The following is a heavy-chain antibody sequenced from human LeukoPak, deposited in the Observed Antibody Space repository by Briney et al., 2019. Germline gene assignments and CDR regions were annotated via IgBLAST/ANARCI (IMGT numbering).Heavy chain of an antibody. D-gene: IGHD4-17*01. Sequence: ASVKVSCKASRYTFTSYDINWVRQATGQGLEWMGWMNPNSGNTGYAQKFQGRVTMTRNTSISTAYMELSSLRSEDTAVYYCARGRAKTTVTIDYWGQGTLVTVSS. V-gene: IGHV1-8*01. CDR1: RYTFTSYD. J-gene: IGHJ4*02. CDR2: MNPNSGNT. CDR3: ARGRAKTTVTIDY.